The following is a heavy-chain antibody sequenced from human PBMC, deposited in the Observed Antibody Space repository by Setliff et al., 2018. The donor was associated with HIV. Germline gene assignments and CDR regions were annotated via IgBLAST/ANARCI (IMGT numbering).Heavy chain of an antibody. V-gene: IGHV4-39*01. CDR1: GVSISTNNYY. CDR2: ILYSGTT. Sequence: SETLSLTCTVSGVSISTNNYYWAWIRQPPGKGLEWIGNILYSGTTFYNPSLRGRVTISVDRSRNQFSLTLNSVTAADTATYYCASRGIVVVTMSMPDEFFVHWGHGTLVTVSS. D-gene: IGHD2-21*02. CDR3: ASRGIVVVTMSMPDEFFVH. J-gene: IGHJ1*01.